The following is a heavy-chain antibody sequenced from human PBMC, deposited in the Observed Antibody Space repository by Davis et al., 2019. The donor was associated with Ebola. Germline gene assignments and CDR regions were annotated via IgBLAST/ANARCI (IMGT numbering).Heavy chain of an antibody. Sequence: GESLKISCAASGFTFSSYSMNWVRQAPGKGLEWVSSISSSSSYIYYADSVKGRFTISRDNAKNSLYLQMNSLRAEDTAVYYCVKSDWGYYYGMDVWGQGTTVTVSS. V-gene: IGHV3-21*01. CDR2: ISSSSSYI. J-gene: IGHJ6*02. CDR1: GFTFSSYS. D-gene: IGHD3-16*01. CDR3: VKSDWGYYYGMDV.